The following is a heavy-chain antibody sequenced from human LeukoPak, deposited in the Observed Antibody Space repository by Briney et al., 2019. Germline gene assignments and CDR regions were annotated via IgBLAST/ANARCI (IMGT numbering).Heavy chain of an antibody. J-gene: IGHJ4*01. V-gene: IGHV3-48*02. CDR3: ARDSGNYIDY. CDR1: GFTFSHFS. CDR2: ISGSSKPI. D-gene: IGHD2/OR15-2a*01. Sequence: GGSLRLSCTASGFTFSHFSMNWVRLASGKGLQWVSFISGSSKPIYYGDSVKGRFTISRDNAKNSLYLQMNGLRDEDAALYFCARDSGNYIDYWGQGTQVVVSS.